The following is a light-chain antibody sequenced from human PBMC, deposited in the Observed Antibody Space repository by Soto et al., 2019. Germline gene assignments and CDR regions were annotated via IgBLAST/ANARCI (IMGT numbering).Light chain of an antibody. V-gene: IGLV2-14*01. J-gene: IGLJ1*01. CDR1: SSDVGGYNY. CDR2: EVV. CDR3: TSYTSSSALV. Sequence: QSVLTQPASVSGSPGQSITISCTGTSSDVGGYNYVSWYQHHPGKAPKLMIYEVVNRPSGVSNRFSGSKSGITASLTISGLEAEDEAYYYCTSYTSSSALVFGTGTKVTVL.